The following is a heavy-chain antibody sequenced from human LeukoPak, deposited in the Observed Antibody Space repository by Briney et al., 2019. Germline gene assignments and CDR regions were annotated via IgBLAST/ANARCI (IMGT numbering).Heavy chain of an antibody. D-gene: IGHD5/OR15-5a*01. CDR3: ARGTPDSTIRYYYYGMDV. CDR1: GFPFSDYY. Sequence: PGGSLRLSCAASGFPFSDYYMSWIHQAPGKGLEWVSYISRSGSTIYYADSVKGRFTISRDNANNSLYLQMNSLRAEDTAVYYCARGTPDSTIRYYYYGMDVWGQGTTVTVSS. J-gene: IGHJ6*02. V-gene: IGHV3-11*01. CDR2: ISRSGSTI.